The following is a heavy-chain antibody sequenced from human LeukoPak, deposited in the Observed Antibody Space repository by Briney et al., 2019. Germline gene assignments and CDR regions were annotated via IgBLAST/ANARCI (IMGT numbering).Heavy chain of an antibody. D-gene: IGHD3/OR15-3a*01. Sequence: GGSLRLSCAASGFTFSGSAMSWVRQVPGKGLEWVSGISASGGSAYYADSVKGRFTISRDNAKNSLYLQMNSLRAEDTAVYYCARDDLGTSYYYYGMDVWGQGTTVTVSS. CDR2: ISASGGSA. V-gene: IGHV3-23*01. CDR1: GFTFSGSA. J-gene: IGHJ6*02. CDR3: ARDDLGTSYYYYGMDV.